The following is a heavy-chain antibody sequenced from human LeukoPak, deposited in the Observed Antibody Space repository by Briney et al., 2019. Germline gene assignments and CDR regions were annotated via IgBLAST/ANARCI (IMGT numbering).Heavy chain of an antibody. CDR1: GGSISSHY. J-gene: IGHJ4*02. CDR2: ISYTGST. CDR3: ARGRDGYNRNFDY. Sequence: SETLSLTCTVSGGSISSHYWSWIRQPPGKGLEWIGYISYTGSTNYNPSLKSRVTISVDTSKNQFSLKLSPVTAADTAVYYCARGRDGYNRNFDYWGQGTLVTVSS. D-gene: IGHD5-24*01. V-gene: IGHV4-59*11.